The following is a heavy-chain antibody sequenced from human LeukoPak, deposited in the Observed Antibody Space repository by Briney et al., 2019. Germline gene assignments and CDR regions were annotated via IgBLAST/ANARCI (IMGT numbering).Heavy chain of an antibody. J-gene: IGHJ4*02. V-gene: IGHV1-18*01. Sequence: GASVKVSCKASGYTFSSYAMNWVRQATGQGLEWMGWISAYNGNTNYAQKLQGRVTMTTDTSTSTAYMELRSLRSDDTAVYYCARDLGFYDSIPYYFDYWGQGTLVTVSS. D-gene: IGHD3-22*01. CDR3: ARDLGFYDSIPYYFDY. CDR1: GYTFSSYA. CDR2: ISAYNGNT.